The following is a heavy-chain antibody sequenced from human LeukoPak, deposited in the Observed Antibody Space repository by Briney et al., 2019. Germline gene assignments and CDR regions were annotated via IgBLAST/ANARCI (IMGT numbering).Heavy chain of an antibody. CDR2: IYYSGST. V-gene: IGHV4-39*01. CDR1: GGSISSSSYY. Sequence: SETLSLTCTVSGGSISSSSYYWGWIRQPPGKGLEWIGSIYYSGSTYYNPSLKSRVTISVDTSKNQFSLKLSSVTAADTAVYYCATQDRYYHDSSGYGAFDIWGQGTMVTVSS. D-gene: IGHD3-22*01. CDR3: ATQDRYYHDSSGYGAFDI. J-gene: IGHJ3*02.